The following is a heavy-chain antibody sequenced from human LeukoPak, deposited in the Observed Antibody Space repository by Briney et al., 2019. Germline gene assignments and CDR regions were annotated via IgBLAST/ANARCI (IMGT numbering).Heavy chain of an antibody. CDR2: NNPNSGGT. D-gene: IGHD2-2*01. V-gene: IGHV1-2*02. J-gene: IGHJ4*02. CDR1: GDTFSSYT. CDR3: ATEMGYCSSTSCLPSY. Sequence: ASVKVSCKASGDTFSSYTFSWVRQAPGQGLEWMGWNNPNSGGTNYAQKFQGRVTMTRDTSISTAYMELSRLSSDDTAVYYCATEMGYCSSTSCLPSYWGQGTLVTVSS.